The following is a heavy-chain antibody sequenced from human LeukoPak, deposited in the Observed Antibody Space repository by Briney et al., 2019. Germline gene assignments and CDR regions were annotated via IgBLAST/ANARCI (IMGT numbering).Heavy chain of an antibody. D-gene: IGHD2-21*02. CDR2: IIPIFGTA. V-gene: IGHV1-69*13. Sequence: ASVTVSCKASGGTFSSYAISWVRQAPGQGLEWMGGIIPIFGTANYAQKFQGRVTITADESTSTAYMELSSLRSEDTAVYYCASTSTHIVVVTAPLRTVADGTENYYYYGMDVWGQGTTVTVSS. J-gene: IGHJ6*02. CDR3: ASTSTHIVVVTAPLRTVADGTENYYYYGMDV. CDR1: GGTFSSYA.